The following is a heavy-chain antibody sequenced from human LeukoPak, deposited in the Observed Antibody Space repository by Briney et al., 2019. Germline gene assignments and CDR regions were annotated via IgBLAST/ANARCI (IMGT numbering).Heavy chain of an antibody. Sequence: ASVKVSCKASGYTFTGYYMHWVRQAPGQGLEWMGWINPNSAGTNYAQKFQGRVTMTRDTSISTAYMELSRLRSDDTAVYYCARAGYSGYDYPVYYFDYWGQGTLVTVSS. CDR2: INPNSAGT. D-gene: IGHD5-12*01. J-gene: IGHJ4*02. V-gene: IGHV1-2*02. CDR1: GYTFTGYY. CDR3: ARAGYSGYDYPVYYFDY.